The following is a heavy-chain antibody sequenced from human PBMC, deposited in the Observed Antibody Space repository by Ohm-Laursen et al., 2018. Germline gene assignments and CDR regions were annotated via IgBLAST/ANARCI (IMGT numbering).Heavy chain of an antibody. Sequence: SLRLSCTASGFTVSINYMSWVRQAPGKGLEWVSVLYSGGTTDYADSVKVRFTISRDNSKNTLYLQMNSLRAEDTAVYYCAKDSKRWLQFHYYYGMDVWGQGTTVTVSS. V-gene: IGHV3-66*02. D-gene: IGHD5-24*01. CDR3: AKDSKRWLQFHYYYGMDV. J-gene: IGHJ6*02. CDR2: LYSGGTT. CDR1: GFTVSINY.